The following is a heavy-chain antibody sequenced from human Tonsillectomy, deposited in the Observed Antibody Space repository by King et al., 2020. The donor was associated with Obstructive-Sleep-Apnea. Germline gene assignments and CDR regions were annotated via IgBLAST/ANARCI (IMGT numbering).Heavy chain of an antibody. Sequence: VQLQESGPGLVKPSGTLSLTCAVSGCSISSSNWWSWVLQPPGKGLEWIGEIYHSWRPNYNPTLKSRVTISLDKSKNQFSLKLSSVTAADTAVYYCASERYSSSWYPWRQGTLVTVSS. V-gene: IGHV4-4*02. CDR3: ASERYSSSWYP. J-gene: IGHJ5*02. CDR2: IYHSWRP. CDR1: GCSISSSNW. D-gene: IGHD6-13*01.